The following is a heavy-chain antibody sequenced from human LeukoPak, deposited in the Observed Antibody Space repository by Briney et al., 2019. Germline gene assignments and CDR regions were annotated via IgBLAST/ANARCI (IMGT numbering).Heavy chain of an antibody. CDR1: GVSINTYY. CDR3: ARRPGRQHYFDY. J-gene: IGHJ4*02. D-gene: IGHD1-14*01. V-gene: IGHV4-59*08. Sequence: SETLSLTCTVSGVSINTYYWSWVRQPPGKGLEWIGYIYYSGSTNYNPSLKSRVTISVDTSKNQFSLKLSSVTAADTAVYYCARRPGRQHYFDYWGQGTLVTVSS. CDR2: IYYSGST.